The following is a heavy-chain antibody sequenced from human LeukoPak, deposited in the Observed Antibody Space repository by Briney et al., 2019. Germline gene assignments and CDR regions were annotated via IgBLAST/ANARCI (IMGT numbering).Heavy chain of an antibody. J-gene: IGHJ4*02. Sequence: ASVKVSCKASGYTFTSYGINGVRQAPGQGLECMGLISAYNGNTNYAQKLQGRVTMTIDKSTSTAYMELRSLRSDDTAVYYCARRLLWFGELGEDYWGQGTLVTVSS. CDR2: ISAYNGNT. D-gene: IGHD3-10*01. V-gene: IGHV1-18*04. CDR1: GYTFTSYG. CDR3: ARRLLWFGELGEDY.